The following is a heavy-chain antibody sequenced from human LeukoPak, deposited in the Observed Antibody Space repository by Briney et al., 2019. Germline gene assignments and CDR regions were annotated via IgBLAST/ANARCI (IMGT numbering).Heavy chain of an antibody. CDR2: ISGSGGST. Sequence: PGGSLRLSCAASGFTFSSYAMSWGRQVPGKGLHWISAISGSGGSTYYADSVKGRFTISRDNSKNTLYLQMNSLRAEDTAVYYCAKDSDSVRGVIINWGQGTLVTVSS. V-gene: IGHV3-23*01. J-gene: IGHJ4*02. CDR3: AKDSDSVRGVIIN. CDR1: GFTFSSYA. D-gene: IGHD3-10*01.